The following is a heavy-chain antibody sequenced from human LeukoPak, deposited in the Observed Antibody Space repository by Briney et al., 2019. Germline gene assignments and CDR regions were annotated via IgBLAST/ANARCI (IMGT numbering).Heavy chain of an antibody. CDR3: VKGSLAAAGAFDY. CDR1: GFTFSSYA. Sequence: QPGGSLRLSCSASGFTFSSYAMHWVRQAPGKGLEYVSAISSNGGSTYYADSAKGRFTISRDNSKNTLYLQMSSLRAEDTAVYYCVKGSLAAAGAFDYWGQGTLVTVSS. D-gene: IGHD6-13*01. CDR2: ISSNGGST. V-gene: IGHV3-64D*06. J-gene: IGHJ4*02.